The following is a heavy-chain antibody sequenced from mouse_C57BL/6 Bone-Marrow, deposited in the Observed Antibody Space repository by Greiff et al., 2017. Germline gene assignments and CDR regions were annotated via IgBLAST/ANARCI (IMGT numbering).Heavy chain of an antibody. CDR3: ARSGVYYGSSYAMDY. CDR1: GYTFTNYW. CDR2: IYPGGGYT. D-gene: IGHD1-1*01. Sequence: QVQLQQSGAELVRPGTSVKMSCKASGYTFTNYWIGWAKQRPGHGLEWIGDIYPGGGYTNYNEQFKGKATLTADKSSSTAYMQFSSLTSEDSAIYYCARSGVYYGSSYAMDYWGQGTSVTVSS. V-gene: IGHV1-63*01. J-gene: IGHJ4*01.